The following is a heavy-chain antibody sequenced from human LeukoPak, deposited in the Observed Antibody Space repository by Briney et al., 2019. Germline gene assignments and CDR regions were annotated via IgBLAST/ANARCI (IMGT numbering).Heavy chain of an antibody. CDR1: GYTLTELS. CDR2: FDPEDGET. J-gene: IGHJ4*02. D-gene: IGHD5-18*01. CDR3: ATGLLRASYGLLEMGY. Sequence: GASVKVSCKVSGYTLTELSMHWVRQAPGKGLEWMGGFDPEDGETIYAQKFQGRVTMTEDTSTDTAYMELSSLRSEDTAVYYCATGLLRASYGLLEMGYWGQGTLVTVSS. V-gene: IGHV1-24*01.